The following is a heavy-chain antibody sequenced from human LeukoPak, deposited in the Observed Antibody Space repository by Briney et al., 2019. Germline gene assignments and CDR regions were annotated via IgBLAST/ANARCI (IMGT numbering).Heavy chain of an antibody. CDR2: IYYTGST. J-gene: IGHJ4*02. Sequence: PSETLSLTCTVSGASIGSGGYYWSWIRQHPGKGLEWSEYIYYTGSTYYNPSLKSRVTISVDTSRNQFSLKLSSVTAADTAVYYCASYCSGGDCYRYYFDYWGQGTLVTVSP. CDR3: ASYCSGGDCYRYYFDY. D-gene: IGHD2-21*02. CDR1: GASIGSGGYY. V-gene: IGHV4-31*03.